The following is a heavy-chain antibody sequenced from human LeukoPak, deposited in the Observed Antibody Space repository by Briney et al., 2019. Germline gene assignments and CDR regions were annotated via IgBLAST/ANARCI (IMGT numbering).Heavy chain of an antibody. V-gene: IGHV4-39*01. CDR2: VSYGGST. Sequence: WIRQPPGRGLEWIGSVSYGGSTYYSPSLESRVTISVDTSKNQFSLKLSSVTAADTAVYYCARQALWFFDHWGQGTLVTVSS. J-gene: IGHJ4*02. D-gene: IGHD2-21*01. CDR3: ARQALWFFDH.